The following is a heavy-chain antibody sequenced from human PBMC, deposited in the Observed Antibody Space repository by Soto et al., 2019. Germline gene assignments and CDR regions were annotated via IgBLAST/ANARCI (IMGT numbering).Heavy chain of an antibody. Sequence: GASVKVSCKASGGTFSSYAISWVRQAPGQGLEWMGGIIPIFGTANYAQKFQGRVTITADESTSTAYMELSSLRSEDTAVYYCARDLWFGESFRYYFDYWAQGTLVTVSS. J-gene: IGHJ4*02. CDR3: ARDLWFGESFRYYFDY. D-gene: IGHD3-10*01. CDR2: IIPIFGTA. CDR1: GGTFSSYA. V-gene: IGHV1-69*13.